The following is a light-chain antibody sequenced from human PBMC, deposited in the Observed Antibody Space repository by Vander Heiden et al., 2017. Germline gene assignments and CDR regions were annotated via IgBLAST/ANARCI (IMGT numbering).Light chain of an antibody. Sequence: DIQMTQSPSTLSVSLGDRVTITCLASQSTSRWLAWYQQKPGKAPKHLIYDVSSLGSGVPSRCSGSGSGTEFTLTISSLQPDDFASYYCQQYNSYSGYTFGQGTKLEIK. CDR3: QQYNSYSGYT. V-gene: IGKV1-5*01. CDR2: DVS. CDR1: QSTSRW. J-gene: IGKJ2*01.